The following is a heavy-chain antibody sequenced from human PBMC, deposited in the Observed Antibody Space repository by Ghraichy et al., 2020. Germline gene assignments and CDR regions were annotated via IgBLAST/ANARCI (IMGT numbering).Heavy chain of an antibody. J-gene: IGHJ4*02. CDR3: TTGDIVVVGAATKVRY. D-gene: IGHD2-15*01. CDR1: GFTFSNAW. Sequence: GGSLRLSCAASGFTFSNAWMSWVRQSPGKGLEWVGRVKSKTDGGTTDYAAPVKGRFTISRDDSKNTLYLQMNSLKTEDTAVYYCTTGDIVVVGAATKVRYWGQGTLVTVSS. CDR2: VKSKTDGGTT. V-gene: IGHV3-15*01.